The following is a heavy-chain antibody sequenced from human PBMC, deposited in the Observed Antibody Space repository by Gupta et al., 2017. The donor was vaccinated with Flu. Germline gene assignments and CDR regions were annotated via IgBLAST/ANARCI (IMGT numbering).Heavy chain of an antibody. Sequence: RSSYYWGWIRQPPGKGLEWIGSIFYTGSTSYSPSLKSRVTISVDTSKNQFSLKLSSVTAADTAVYYCARRGKTGYDNWFDPWGQGTRVTVSS. CDR2: IFYTGST. CDR3: ARRGKTGYDNWFDP. D-gene: IGHD3-9*01. J-gene: IGHJ5*02. CDR1: RSSYY. V-gene: IGHV4-39*01.